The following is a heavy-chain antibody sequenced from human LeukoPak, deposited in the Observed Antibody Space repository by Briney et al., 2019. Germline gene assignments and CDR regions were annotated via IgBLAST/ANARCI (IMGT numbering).Heavy chain of an antibody. CDR2: IYYSGST. CDR3: ARDSDAFDI. CDR1: GGSISSSSYY. Sequence: SETLSLTCTVSGGSISSSSYYWGWIRQPPGKGLEWIGSIYYSGSTYYNPSLKSRVTISVDTSKNQFSLKLSSVTAADTAVYYCARDSDAFDIWGQGTMVTVSS. J-gene: IGHJ3*02. V-gene: IGHV4-39*07.